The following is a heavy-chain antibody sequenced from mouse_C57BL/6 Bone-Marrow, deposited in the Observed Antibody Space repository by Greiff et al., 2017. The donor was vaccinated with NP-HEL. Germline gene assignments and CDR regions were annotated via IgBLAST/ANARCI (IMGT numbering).Heavy chain of an antibody. Sequence: QVQLQQPGAELVKPGASVKMSCKASGYTFPSYWLTWVTQRPGPGLEWIGDISPGSGCTNYNEKFKSKATLTVDTSSSTAYMQLSSLTSEDSAVYYCERFRVIYYSYLDDWGKGTTLTVSS. CDR2: ISPGSGCT. CDR3: ERFRVIYYSYLDD. CDR1: GYTFPSYW. J-gene: IGHJ2*01. D-gene: IGHD2-12*01. V-gene: IGHV1-55*01.